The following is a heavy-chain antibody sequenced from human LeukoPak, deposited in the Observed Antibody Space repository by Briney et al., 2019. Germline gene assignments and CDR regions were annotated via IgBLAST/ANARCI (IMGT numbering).Heavy chain of an antibody. CDR2: IYYSKNT. D-gene: IGHD5-18*01. J-gene: IGHJ4*02. CDR3: ASPRGFSYGYFDH. V-gene: IGHV4-39*01. Sequence: TSETLSLTCTVSGGSISSSSAYWGWIRQPPGKGLEWIGSIYYSKNTYYNPPLKSRVTISADTSKNQFSLRLDSVSAADTAVYYCASPRGFSYGYFDHWGQGSLVTVSS. CDR1: GGSISSSSAY.